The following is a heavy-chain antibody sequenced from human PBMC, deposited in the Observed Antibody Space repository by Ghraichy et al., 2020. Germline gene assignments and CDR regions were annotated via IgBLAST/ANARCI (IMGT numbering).Heavy chain of an antibody. V-gene: IGHV4-34*01. CDR1: GGSFSGYY. Sequence: ESLNISCAVYGGSFSGYYWSWIRQPPGKGLEWIGEINHSGSTNYNPSLKSRVTISVDTSKNQFSLKVNSVTAADTAVYYCARRLAIAARYWYFDLWGRGTLVTVSS. D-gene: IGHD6-6*01. J-gene: IGHJ2*01. CDR2: INHSGST. CDR3: ARRLAIAARYWYFDL.